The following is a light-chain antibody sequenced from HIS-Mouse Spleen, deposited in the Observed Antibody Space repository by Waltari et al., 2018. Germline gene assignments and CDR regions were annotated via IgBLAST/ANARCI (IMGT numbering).Light chain of an antibody. J-gene: IGLJ2*01. V-gene: IGLV2-11*01. CDR3: CSYAGSYTLV. CDR2: DVS. Sequence: QSALTQPRSVSGSHGQSVTISCTGTSSDVGGYNYVSWYQQHPGKAPKLMIYDVSKRPSGVPDRFSGSKSGNTASLTISGLQAEDEADYYCCSYAGSYTLVFGGGTKLTVL. CDR1: SSDVGGYNY.